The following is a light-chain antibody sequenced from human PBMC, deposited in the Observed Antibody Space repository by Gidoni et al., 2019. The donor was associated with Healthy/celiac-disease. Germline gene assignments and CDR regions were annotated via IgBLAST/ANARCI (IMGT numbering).Light chain of an antibody. CDR2: PDS. Sequence: SHELTQPRSVSESPGQTASITCSGDKLGDKYACWYQQKPGQSPVLVIYPDSKRPSGIPERFSGSNSGNTATLTISGTQAMDEADDYCQAWDSSTAYVVFGGGTKLTVL. J-gene: IGLJ2*01. CDR3: QAWDSSTAYVV. V-gene: IGLV3-1*01. CDR1: KLGDKY.